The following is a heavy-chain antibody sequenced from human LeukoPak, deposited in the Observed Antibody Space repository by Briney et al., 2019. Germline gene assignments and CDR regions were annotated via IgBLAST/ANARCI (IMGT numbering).Heavy chain of an antibody. V-gene: IGHV3-48*01. CDR2: ISTSSSTI. CDR1: GFIFSNYA. CDR3: AKPIAVGGTPYDSFDI. J-gene: IGHJ3*02. D-gene: IGHD2-2*01. Sequence: GGSLRLSCAGSGFIFSNYAMSWVRQAPGKGLEWVSYISTSSSTIYYADSVKGRFTISRDDAKNSPYLQMIGLRAEDTAVYYCAKPIAVGGTPYDSFDIWGQGTMVAVSS.